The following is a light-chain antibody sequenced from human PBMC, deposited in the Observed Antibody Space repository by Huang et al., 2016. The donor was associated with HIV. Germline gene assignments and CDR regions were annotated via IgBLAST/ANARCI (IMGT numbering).Light chain of an antibody. Sequence: IQLTQSPSSLSASVGDRVTITCRASQGIGSYLAWYQQKLGKAPKLLIEAASTLQSGVPSRFSGGGSGTSFTLTISSLQPEDVATYYCQQLNSYPLTFGGGTELEIK. CDR1: QGIGSY. CDR3: QQLNSYPLT. CDR2: AAS. V-gene: IGKV1-9*01. J-gene: IGKJ4*01.